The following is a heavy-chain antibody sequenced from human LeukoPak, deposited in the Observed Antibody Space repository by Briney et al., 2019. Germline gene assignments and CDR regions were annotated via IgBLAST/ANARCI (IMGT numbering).Heavy chain of an antibody. J-gene: IGHJ4*02. D-gene: IGHD3-3*01. CDR2: INPSGGST. V-gene: IGHV1-46*01. Sequence: ASVKVSCTASGYTFTSYGISWVRQAPGQGLEWMGIINPSGGSTTYAQKFQGRVTMTRDTSTSTVYMELSSLRSEDTAVYYCARVWSGYYWFDYWGQGTLVTV. CDR3: ARVWSGYYWFDY. CDR1: GYTFTSYG.